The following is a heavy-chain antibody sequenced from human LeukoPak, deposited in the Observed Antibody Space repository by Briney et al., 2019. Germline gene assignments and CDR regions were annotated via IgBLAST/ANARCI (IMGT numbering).Heavy chain of an antibody. Sequence: GGSLRLSCAASGFTFSSYAMHWVRQAPGKGLEWVAVISYDGSNKYYADSVKGRFTISRDNSKNTLYLQMNSLRAEDTAVYYCARVPPQWELPLGRRDYWGQGTLVTVSS. J-gene: IGHJ4*02. CDR1: GFTFSSYA. D-gene: IGHD1-26*01. CDR3: ARVPPQWELPLGRRDY. V-gene: IGHV3-30-3*01. CDR2: ISYDGSNK.